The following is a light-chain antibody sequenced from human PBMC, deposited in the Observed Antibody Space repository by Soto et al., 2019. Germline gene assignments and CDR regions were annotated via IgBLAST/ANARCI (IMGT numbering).Light chain of an antibody. CDR2: LHSDGSQ. CDR1: SGHSTYT. CDR3: QTWGTDLVV. Sequence: QLVLTQSPSASASLGASVKLTCTLSSGHSTYTIAWYQRQPEKGPRYLMTLHSDGSQSKGDGIPDRFSGSSSGAERYLTISSLQSEDEADYFCQTWGTDLVVFGGGTKLTVL. J-gene: IGLJ2*01. V-gene: IGLV4-69*02.